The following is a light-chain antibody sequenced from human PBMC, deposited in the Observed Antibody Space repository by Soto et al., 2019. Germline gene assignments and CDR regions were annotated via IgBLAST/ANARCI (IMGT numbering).Light chain of an antibody. CDR2: AAS. J-gene: IGKJ5*01. CDR3: QQSYSTPPIT. Sequence: DIQMTQSPSSLSASVGDRVTITCRTSQSISTYLNWYQQKPGKAPKLLIYAASSLQSGVPSRFSGSGSGTDFTLTISNLQPEDFATYYCQQSYSTPPITFGQGTRLEMK. V-gene: IGKV1-39*01. CDR1: QSISTY.